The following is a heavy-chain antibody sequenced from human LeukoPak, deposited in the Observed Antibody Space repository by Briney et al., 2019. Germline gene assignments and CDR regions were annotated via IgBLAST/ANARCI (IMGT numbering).Heavy chain of an antibody. CDR2: INPNSGGT. Sequence: GASVKVSCKASGYTFTGYYMHWVRQAPGQGLEWMGWINPNSGGTNYAQKFQGRVTMTRDTSISTAYMELSRLRSEDTAVYYCARDYYDSSGSIPLGSWGQGTLVTVSS. CDR3: ARDYYDSSGSIPLGS. CDR1: GYTFTGYY. D-gene: IGHD3-22*01. J-gene: IGHJ5*02. V-gene: IGHV1-2*02.